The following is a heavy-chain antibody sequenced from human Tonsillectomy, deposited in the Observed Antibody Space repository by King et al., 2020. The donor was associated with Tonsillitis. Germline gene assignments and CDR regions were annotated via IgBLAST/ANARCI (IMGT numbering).Heavy chain of an antibody. CDR1: GCTFGSYA. V-gene: IGHV3-48*01. D-gene: IGHD1-26*01. J-gene: IGHJ4*02. CDR3: ARDDKWAFDY. CDR2: FSSSRS. Sequence: VQLVESGGGLVQPGGSLRLSCTASGCTFGSYAMNWVRQAPGKGLEWLSHFSSSRSMYTDSVKGRFTVSRDDAKNSLYLQMNSLRADDTAVYYCARDDKWAFDYWGQGALVTVSS.